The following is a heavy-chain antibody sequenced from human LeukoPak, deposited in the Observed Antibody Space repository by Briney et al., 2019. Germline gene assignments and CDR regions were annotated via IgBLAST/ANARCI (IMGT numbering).Heavy chain of an antibody. D-gene: IGHD3-10*01. V-gene: IGHV3-21*01. CDR1: GFTFSSYS. CDR2: ISSSSSYI. CDR3: ARIMGGYYGSGSYYPLPFFDY. J-gene: IGHJ4*02. Sequence: GGSLRLSCAASGFTFSSYSMNWVRQAPGKGLEWVSSISSSSSYIYYADSVKGRFTISRDNAKNSLYLQMNSLRAEDTAVYYCARIMGGYYGSGSYYPLPFFDYWGQGTLVTVSS.